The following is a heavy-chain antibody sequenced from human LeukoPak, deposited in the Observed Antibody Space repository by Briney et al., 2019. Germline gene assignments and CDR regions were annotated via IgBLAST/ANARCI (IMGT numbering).Heavy chain of an antibody. V-gene: IGHV4-59*01. CDR1: GGSISSYY. CDR3: ARDGGYSYGYPRTPSFWYFDL. CDR2: VYYSGST. Sequence: SETLSLTCTVSGGSISSYYGSWIRQPPGKGLEWIGYVYYSGSTNYNPSLKSRVTISVDTSKNQFSLKLSSVTAADTAVYYCARDGGYSYGYPRTPSFWYFDLWGRGTLVTVSS. J-gene: IGHJ2*01. D-gene: IGHD5-18*01.